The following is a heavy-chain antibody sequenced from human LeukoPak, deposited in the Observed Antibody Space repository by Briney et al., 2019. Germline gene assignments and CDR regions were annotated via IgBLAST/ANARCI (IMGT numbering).Heavy chain of an antibody. D-gene: IGHD5-18*01. J-gene: IGHJ4*02. Sequence: GRSLRLSCAASGFTSSRFAMYWVRQAPGKGLEWVAIISNDGSNEYYADSVKGRFTISRDNPKNTLYLQMNSLRAEDPAVYYCARGQLWLLSFWGQGTLVTVSS. CDR3: ARGQLWLLSF. CDR2: ISNDGSNE. V-gene: IGHV3-30-3*01. CDR1: GFTSSRFA.